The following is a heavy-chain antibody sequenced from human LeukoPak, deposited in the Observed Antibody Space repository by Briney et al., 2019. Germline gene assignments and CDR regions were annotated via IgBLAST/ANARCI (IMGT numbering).Heavy chain of an antibody. Sequence: PGGSLRLSCAASGFTFSSYTMNWVRQAPGKGLEWVANIKQDGSEKYYVDSVKGRFTISRDNAKNSLYLQMNSLRAEDTAVYYCARDSSGWYTYSFVDYWGQGTLVTVSS. CDR2: IKQDGSEK. V-gene: IGHV3-7*01. D-gene: IGHD6-19*01. CDR3: ARDSSGWYTYSFVDY. J-gene: IGHJ4*02. CDR1: GFTFSSYT.